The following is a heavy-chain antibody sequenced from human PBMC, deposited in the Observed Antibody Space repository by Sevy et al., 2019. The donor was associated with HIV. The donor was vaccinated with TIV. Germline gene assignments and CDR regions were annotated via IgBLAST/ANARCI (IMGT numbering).Heavy chain of an antibody. J-gene: IGHJ3*02. CDR1: GFTFSSYS. CDR2: ISSSSSTI. D-gene: IGHD4-17*01. V-gene: IGHV3-48*02. CDR3: ARGPGEVTPSHALDI. Sequence: GGSLRLSCAASGFTFSSYSMNWVRQAPGKGLEWVSYISSSSSTIYYADSVKGRFTISRDNAKNSLYLQMNSLRDEDTAVYYCARGPGEVTPSHALDIWGQGTMVTVSS.